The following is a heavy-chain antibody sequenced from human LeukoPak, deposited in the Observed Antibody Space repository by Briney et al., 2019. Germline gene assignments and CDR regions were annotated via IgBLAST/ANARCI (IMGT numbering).Heavy chain of an antibody. J-gene: IGHJ4*02. V-gene: IGHV4-59*01. CDR1: GGSISSYY. Sequence: SETLSLTCTVSGGSISSYYSSWIRQPPGKGLEWIGYIYYSGSTNYNPSLKSRVTISVDTSKNQFSLKLSSVTAADTAVYYCASSNYHILTGYTQNPFDYSRQRSMVTVSS. CDR3: ASSNYHILTGYTQNPFDY. CDR2: IYYSGST. D-gene: IGHD3-9*01.